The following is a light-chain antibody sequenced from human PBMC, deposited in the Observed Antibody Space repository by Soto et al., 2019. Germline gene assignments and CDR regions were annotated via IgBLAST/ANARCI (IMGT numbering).Light chain of an antibody. CDR3: GTWDSSLSVV. CDR1: SSNIGNNY. V-gene: IGLV1-51*01. J-gene: IGLJ3*02. Sequence: QSVLTQPPSVSAAPGQKVTISCSGSSSNIGNNYVSWYQQLPGTAPKLLIYDNNKRPSGIPDRFSGSKSGTSGTLDITGLQTGDEADYYCGTWDSSLSVVFGGGTKLTVL. CDR2: DNN.